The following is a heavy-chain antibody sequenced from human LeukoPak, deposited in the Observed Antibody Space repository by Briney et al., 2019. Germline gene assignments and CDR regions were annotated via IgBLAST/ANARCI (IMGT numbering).Heavy chain of an antibody. Sequence: SETLPLTCTVSGGSISSGGYYWSWIRQHPGKGLEWIGYIYYSGSTYYNPSLKSRVTISLDTSKNQFSLKLSSVTAADTAVYFCARASIVGATFGDYWGQGTLVTVSS. CDR1: GGSISSGGYY. V-gene: IGHV4-31*03. CDR2: IYYSGST. J-gene: IGHJ4*02. CDR3: ARASIVGATFGDY. D-gene: IGHD1-26*01.